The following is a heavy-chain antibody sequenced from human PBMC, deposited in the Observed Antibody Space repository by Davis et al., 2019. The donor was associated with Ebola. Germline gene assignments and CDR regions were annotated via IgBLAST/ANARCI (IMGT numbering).Heavy chain of an antibody. CDR1: KSTFTGYY. Sequence: ASVKVSCKASKSTFTGYYIHWVRQAPGQGLEWMGRINPNSGETMDAHKFKGRVTLTRDTSISTVYMEVTRLRSDDTAVYYCAREAPHPVWYYGMDVWGQGTTVIVSS. V-gene: IGHV1-2*06. D-gene: IGHD2-21*01. J-gene: IGHJ6*02. CDR2: INPNSGET. CDR3: AREAPHPVWYYGMDV.